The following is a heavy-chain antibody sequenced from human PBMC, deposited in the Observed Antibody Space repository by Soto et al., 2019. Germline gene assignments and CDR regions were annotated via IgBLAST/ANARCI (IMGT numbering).Heavy chain of an antibody. D-gene: IGHD3-3*01. V-gene: IGHV4-39*01. CDR1: GGSISTSNYY. CDR2: IHYSGNT. Sequence: PSETLSLTGTVSGGSISTSNYYWGWIRQPPGKVLEWIGNIHYSGNTYYNPSLKCRVTISVDTSKNQFSLKLSSVTAADTAVFYCASTHYDFWSGYRYHYYGMDVWGQGTTVTVSS. CDR3: ASTHYDFWSGYRYHYYGMDV. J-gene: IGHJ6*02.